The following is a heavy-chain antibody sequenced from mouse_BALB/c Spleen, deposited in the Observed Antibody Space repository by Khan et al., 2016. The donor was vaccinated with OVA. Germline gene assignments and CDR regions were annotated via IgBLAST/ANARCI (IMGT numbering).Heavy chain of an antibody. V-gene: IGHV1S81*02. CDR1: GYTFTSYY. CDR2: INPSNGDT. CDR3: TRSGWAAFAY. Sequence: QVQLQQPGAELVKPGASVKLSCKASGYTFTSYYIYWVKQRPGQGLEWIGGINPSNGDTYFNEKFESKATLTVDKSSSTAFMQVSSLTSEDSAVYYCTRSGWAAFAYWDQGTLVTVSA. D-gene: IGHD1-1*02. J-gene: IGHJ3*01.